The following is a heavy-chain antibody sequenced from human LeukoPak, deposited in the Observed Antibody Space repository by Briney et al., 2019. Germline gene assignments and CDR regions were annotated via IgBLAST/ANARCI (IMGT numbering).Heavy chain of an antibody. CDR3: AELGITMIGGV. Sequence: GGSLRLSCVASGFTFSSYEMNWVRQAPGKGLEWLSYIGSSDSTTHYADSVKGRFTISRDNAKNSLYLQMNGLRAEDTAVYYCAELGITMIGGVWGKGTTVTISS. J-gene: IGHJ6*04. D-gene: IGHD3-10*02. V-gene: IGHV3-48*03. CDR2: IGSSDSTT. CDR1: GFTFSSYE.